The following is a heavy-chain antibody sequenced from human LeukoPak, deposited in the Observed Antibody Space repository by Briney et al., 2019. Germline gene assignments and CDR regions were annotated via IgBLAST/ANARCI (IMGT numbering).Heavy chain of an antibody. CDR2: IYYSGST. CDR1: GGSISSSSHY. J-gene: IGHJ4*02. V-gene: IGHV4-39*07. CDR3: ARITLNLGGTSCSPFDY. Sequence: SETLSLTCSVSGGSISSSSHYWDWIRQPPGEGLEWIGSIYYSGSTYYNPSLKSRVTISVDTSKNQFSLKLSSVTAADTAVYYCARITLNLGGTSCSPFDYWGQGTLVTVSS. D-gene: IGHD2-2*01.